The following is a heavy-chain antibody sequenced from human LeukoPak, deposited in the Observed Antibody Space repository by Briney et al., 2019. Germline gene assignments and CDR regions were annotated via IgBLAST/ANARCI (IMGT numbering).Heavy chain of an antibody. CDR1: GYSNSRGHY. Sequence: SETLSLTCTISGYSNSRGHYWGWIRPPPGKGLEGIGSIYLSGSNYYNPYLKSRVNISFDMSENQFSLKLSSLTAADTAVYYCARDLYSSGWGYFDYWGQGTLVTVSS. CDR2: IYLSGSN. CDR3: ARDLYSSGWGYFDY. V-gene: IGHV4-38-2*02. D-gene: IGHD6-19*01. J-gene: IGHJ4*02.